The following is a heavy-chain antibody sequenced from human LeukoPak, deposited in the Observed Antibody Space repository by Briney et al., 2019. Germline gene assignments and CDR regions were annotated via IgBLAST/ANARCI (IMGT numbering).Heavy chain of an antibody. CDR1: GFTFSSYA. Sequence: GGSLRLSCAASGFTFSSYAMHWVRQAPGKGLEWVAVISYDGSNKYYADSVKGRFTISRDNSKNTLYLQMNSLRAEDTAVYYRARGVEGAFDIWGQGTMVTVSS. V-gene: IGHV3-30-3*01. D-gene: IGHD2-21*01. CDR2: ISYDGSNK. J-gene: IGHJ3*02. CDR3: ARGVEGAFDI.